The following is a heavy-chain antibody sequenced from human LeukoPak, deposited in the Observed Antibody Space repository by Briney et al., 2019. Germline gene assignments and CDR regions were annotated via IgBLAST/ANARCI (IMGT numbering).Heavy chain of an antibody. D-gene: IGHD3-3*01. CDR3: ARSNFWSGYYTD. CDR1: GGSISGDY. V-gene: IGHV4-59*12. J-gene: IGHJ4*02. CDR2: IHSGGRT. Sequence: SETLSLTCTVSGGSISGDYWSWIRQSPGKGLEWIAYIHSGGRTSYNPSLKSRVTISVDTSKNQFSLKLSSVTAADTAVYYCARSNFWSGYYTDWGQGTLVTVSS.